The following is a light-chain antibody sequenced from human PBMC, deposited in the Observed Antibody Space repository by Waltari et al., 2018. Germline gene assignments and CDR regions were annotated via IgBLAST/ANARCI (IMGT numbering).Light chain of an antibody. CDR1: QSISNF. V-gene: IGKV3-11*01. CDR2: DAS. J-gene: IGKJ4*01. CDR3: QQRSNWPLLT. Sequence: EIVLTQFPATLSLSPGERATLSCRASQSISNFLAWYQQKPGQAPRLLIYDASNRAIGIPARFSGSGSGTDFTLTITSLEPDDFAVYYCQQRSNWPLLTFGGGTKVDIK.